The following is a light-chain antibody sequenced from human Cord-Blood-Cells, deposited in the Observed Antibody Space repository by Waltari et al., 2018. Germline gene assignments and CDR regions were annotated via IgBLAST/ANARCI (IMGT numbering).Light chain of an antibody. CDR1: QSISSW. V-gene: IGKV1-5*03. CDR2: KAS. Sequence: DIQMTQPPSTLSASVGASVTITCRASQSISSWLAWYQQKPGKAPKLLIYKASSLESGVPSRFSGSGSGTEFTLTISSLQPDDFATYDCQQYNSYPYSFGQGTKLEIK. J-gene: IGKJ2*03. CDR3: QQYNSYPYS.